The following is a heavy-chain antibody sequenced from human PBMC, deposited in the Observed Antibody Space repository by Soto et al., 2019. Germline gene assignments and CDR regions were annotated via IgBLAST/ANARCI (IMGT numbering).Heavy chain of an antibody. V-gene: IGHV3-21*04. Sequence: GGSLRLSCAASGFTFSSYSMNWVRQAPGKGLEWVSSISSSSSYIYYADSVKGRFTISRDNAKNSLYLQMNSLRPDDTALYYCAKEMKWGWMTTIHYFDSWGQGTLVTVSS. CDR2: ISSSSSYI. CDR3: AKEMKWGWMTTIHYFDS. D-gene: IGHD4-17*01. J-gene: IGHJ4*02. CDR1: GFTFSSYS.